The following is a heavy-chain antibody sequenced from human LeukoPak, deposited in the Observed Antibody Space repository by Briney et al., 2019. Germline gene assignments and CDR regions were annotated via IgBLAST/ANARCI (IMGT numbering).Heavy chain of an antibody. CDR3: ARAPRRDGYNFYYYYMDV. Sequence: GGSLRLSCAASGFTFSSYWMHWVRQAPGKGLVWVSRINTDGSSTGYADSVKGRFTISRDNAKNTLYLQMNSLRAEDTAVYYCARAPRRDGYNFYYYYMDVWGKGTTVTVSS. CDR1: GFTFSSYW. V-gene: IGHV3-74*01. CDR2: INTDGSST. J-gene: IGHJ6*03. D-gene: IGHD5-24*01.